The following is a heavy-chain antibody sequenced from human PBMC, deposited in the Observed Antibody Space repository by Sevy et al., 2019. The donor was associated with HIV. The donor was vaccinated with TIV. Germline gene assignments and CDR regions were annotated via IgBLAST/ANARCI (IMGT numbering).Heavy chain of an antibody. Sequence: GGSLRLSCAASGFTFSGYGMHWVRQAPGKGLEWVAVIWYDGSNKKYVDSVMGRFTISRDNSKNTLYLQMNSLRAEDTAVYYCARESVASDGIWYYLHHWGQGTLVTVSS. CDR2: IWYDGSNK. CDR3: ARESVASDGIWYYLHH. J-gene: IGHJ4*02. V-gene: IGHV3-33*01. CDR1: GFTFSGYG. D-gene: IGHD6-13*01.